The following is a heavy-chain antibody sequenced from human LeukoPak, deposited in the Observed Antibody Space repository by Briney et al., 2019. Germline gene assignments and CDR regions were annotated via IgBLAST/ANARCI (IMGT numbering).Heavy chain of an antibody. J-gene: IGHJ4*02. Sequence: GRSLRLSCAASGFTFSSYGMHWVRQAPGKGLEWVAVIWYDGSNKYYADSVKGRFTISRDNSKNTLYLQMNSLRAEDTAVYYCARDRHSSSWYDFGYWGQGTLVIVSS. CDR2: IWYDGSNK. V-gene: IGHV3-33*01. CDR3: ARDRHSSSWYDFGY. D-gene: IGHD6-13*01. CDR1: GFTFSSYG.